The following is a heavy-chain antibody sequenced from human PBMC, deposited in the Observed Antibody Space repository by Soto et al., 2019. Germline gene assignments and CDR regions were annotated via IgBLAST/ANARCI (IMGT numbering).Heavy chain of an antibody. CDR3: AADRKIVGTIGAFDF. D-gene: IGHD1-26*01. CDR1: GNTLTELT. J-gene: IGHJ4*02. CDR2: SAPEEGEP. Sequence: ASVKVSCKVPGNTLTELTIDWLRQAPGKGLEWMGRSAPEEGEPIYPQKFRGRVSMTEDPSTDTAYMELTSLRSEDTAVYFCAADRKIVGTIGAFDFWGQGTLVTVSS. V-gene: IGHV1-24*01.